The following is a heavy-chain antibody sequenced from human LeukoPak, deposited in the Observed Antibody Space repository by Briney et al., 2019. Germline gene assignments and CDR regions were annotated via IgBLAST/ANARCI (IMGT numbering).Heavy chain of an antibody. J-gene: IGHJ4*02. V-gene: IGHV3-33*01. Sequence: GGSLRLSCAASGFTFSSYGMHWVRQAPGKGLEWVAVIWYDGSNKYYADFVKGRFTISRDNSKNTLYLQMNSLRAEDTAVYYCARAGSSSSFGFDYWGQGTLVTVPS. CDR2: IWYDGSNK. CDR1: GFTFSSYG. D-gene: IGHD6-6*01. CDR3: ARAGSSSSFGFDY.